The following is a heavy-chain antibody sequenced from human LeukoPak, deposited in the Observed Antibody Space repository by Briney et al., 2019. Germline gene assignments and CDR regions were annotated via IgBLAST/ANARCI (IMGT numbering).Heavy chain of an antibody. CDR1: GVILSNYW. V-gene: IGHV3-7*01. CDR3: ATKPRGSSTYDAKEAFDF. J-gene: IGHJ4*02. D-gene: IGHD6-13*01. CDR2: IKEDGGEK. Sequence: GGSLRLSCTASGVILSNYWMSWVRRAPGKGLEWVANIKEDGGEKNYVDSVRGRFTITRDNSRNSLYLQMNRLRGEDTAVYYCATKPRGSSTYDAKEAFDFWGQGTLVTVPS.